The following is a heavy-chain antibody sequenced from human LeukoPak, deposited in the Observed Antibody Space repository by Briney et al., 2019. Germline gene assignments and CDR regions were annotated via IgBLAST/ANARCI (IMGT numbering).Heavy chain of an antibody. V-gene: IGHV3-30*18. CDR3: AKEYSSGWSYWYFDL. D-gene: IGHD6-19*01. CDR1: GFDFSDHG. Sequence: GRSLRLSCAASGFDFSDHGMHWVRQAPGKGLEWVAVISRHGSTKIYAASVKGRFTISRDNSKNTMYLQMDSLRPEDTAVYFCAKEYSSGWSYWYFDLWGRGTLVTVSS. CDR2: ISRHGSTK. J-gene: IGHJ2*01.